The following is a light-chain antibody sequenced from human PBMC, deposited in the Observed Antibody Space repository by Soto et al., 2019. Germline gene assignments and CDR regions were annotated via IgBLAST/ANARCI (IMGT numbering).Light chain of an antibody. V-gene: IGLV2-14*02. Sequence: QSALTQPASVSGSPGQSITVSCAGTRSDFGGYNLVSWYQQHPGKAPKLIIDEGTERSAGISPLFSGSYAGYTASLTIALLQAEDAADYYCFTYTSISIYVFGPGTKVTV. J-gene: IGLJ1*01. CDR1: RSDFGGYNL. CDR2: EGT. CDR3: FTYTSISIYV.